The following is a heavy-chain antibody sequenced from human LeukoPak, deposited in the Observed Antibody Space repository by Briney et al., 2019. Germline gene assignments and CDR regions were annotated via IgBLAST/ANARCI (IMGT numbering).Heavy chain of an antibody. V-gene: IGHV3-15*01. Sequence: GSLRLSCSASGFTFSNAWMSWVRQAPGKGLEWVGRIKSKTDGGTTDYAAPVKGRFTISRDDSKNTLYLQMNSLKTEDTAVYYCTTSGYSYGYPYFDYWGQGTLVTVSS. CDR2: IKSKTDGGTT. CDR1: GFTFSNAW. CDR3: TTSGYSYGYPYFDY. D-gene: IGHD5-18*01. J-gene: IGHJ4*02.